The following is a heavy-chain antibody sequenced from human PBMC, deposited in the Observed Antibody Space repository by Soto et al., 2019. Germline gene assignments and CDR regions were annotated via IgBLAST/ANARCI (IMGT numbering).Heavy chain of an antibody. CDR2: INKDGSET. CDR3: ASRAPSEY. Sequence: EVQLAQSGGGLVQPGGSLRLSCAASGFRFSTYWMSWVRQAPGKGLEWVADINKDGSETHYVDSVKGRFTISRDNAKIYLQMNSLRAEDTAVYYCASRAPSEYWGQGTLVIVSS. V-gene: IGHV3-7*01. CDR1: GFRFSTYW. J-gene: IGHJ4*02.